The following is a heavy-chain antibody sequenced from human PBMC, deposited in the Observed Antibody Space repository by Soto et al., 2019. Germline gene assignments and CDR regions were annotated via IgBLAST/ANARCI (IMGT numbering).Heavy chain of an antibody. J-gene: IGHJ6*02. Sequence: ASETLSLTCAASGGSISSSNLCWCVRQPPGEVLGGIGETYHSGSTNYNPSLKSRFTISVDNSKNQFSLKLSTVTAADTAVYYFARRGCCARGSDFWGGYLNYYYSGMDGCGQATTVTVSS. CDR3: ARRGCCARGSDFWGGYLNYYYSGMDG. CDR2: TYHSGST. V-gene: IGHV4-4*02. D-gene: IGHD3-3*01. CDR1: GGSISSSNL.